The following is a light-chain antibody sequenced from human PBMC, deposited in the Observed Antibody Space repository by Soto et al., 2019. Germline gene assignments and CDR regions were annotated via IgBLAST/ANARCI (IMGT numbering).Light chain of an antibody. Sequence: EIVMTQSPATLSVSPGERATLSCRASQSVSSTLAWYPQKPGQAPRLLIYGASTRATGIPARFSGSGSATDVTLTFSSLQSEDFAVYYCQQYNNWPPLTFGGGTNVEIK. CDR3: QQYNNWPPLT. J-gene: IGKJ4*01. CDR2: GAS. CDR1: QSVSST. V-gene: IGKV3-15*01.